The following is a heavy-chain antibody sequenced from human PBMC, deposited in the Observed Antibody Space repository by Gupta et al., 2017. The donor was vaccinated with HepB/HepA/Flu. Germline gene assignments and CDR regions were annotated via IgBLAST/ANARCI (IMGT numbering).Heavy chain of an antibody. CDR3: AKDMGEGGDY. CDR2: ISWDGGST. CDR1: GFTFDDYT. Sequence: EVQLVESGGVVVQPGGSLRLSCAASGFTFDDYTMHWVRQAPGKGLEWVSLISWDGGSTYYADSVKGRFTISRDNSKNSLYLQMNSLRTEDTALYYCAKDMGEGGDYWGQGTLVTVSS. D-gene: IGHD3-16*01. V-gene: IGHV3-43*01. J-gene: IGHJ4*02.